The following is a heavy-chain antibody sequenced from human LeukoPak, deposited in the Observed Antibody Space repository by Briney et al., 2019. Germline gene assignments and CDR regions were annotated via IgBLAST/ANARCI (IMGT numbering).Heavy chain of an antibody. CDR3: ARGQDLRGSPTIYPFDY. CDR1: GGSISSYY. CDR2: VYYSGST. Sequence: PSETLSLTCTVSGGSISSYYWSWIRRPPGKGLEWIGYVYYSGSTYYNPSLKSRVTISVDTSKKQFSLKLTSVTTADTAVYYCARGQDLRGSPTIYPFDYWGQGTLVTVSS. D-gene: IGHD3-9*01. V-gene: IGHV4-59*01. J-gene: IGHJ4*02.